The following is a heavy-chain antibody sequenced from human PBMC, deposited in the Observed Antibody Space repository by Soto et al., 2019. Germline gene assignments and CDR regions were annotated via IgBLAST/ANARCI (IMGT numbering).Heavy chain of an antibody. J-gene: IGHJ4*02. D-gene: IGHD6-13*01. V-gene: IGHV1-46*01. CDR3: ARDLAAAGGNNVDY. Sequence: QVHLLQSGAELEKPGASVKVSCKASGYTFTSYYIHWLRQAPGQGLEWMGIINPSGGGTAYTQKFQGRVTMTRDTSTSTVYMELNSLTSDDTAVYYGARDLAAAGGNNVDYWGQGTLVTVSS. CDR2: INPSGGGT. CDR1: GYTFTSYY.